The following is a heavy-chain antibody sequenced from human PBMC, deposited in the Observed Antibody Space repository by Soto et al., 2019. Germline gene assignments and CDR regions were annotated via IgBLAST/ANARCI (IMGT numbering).Heavy chain of an antibody. D-gene: IGHD2-2*01. Sequence: SETLSLTCAVYGGSFSGYYWSWIRQPPGKGLEWIGEINHSGSTNYNPSLKSRVTISVDTSKNQFSLKLSSVTAADTAVYYCARGELSCSSTRCYVWGLDYWGQGTLVTVSS. CDR2: INHSGST. J-gene: IGHJ4*02. V-gene: IGHV4-34*01. CDR1: GGSFSGYY. CDR3: ARGELSCSSTRCYVWGLDY.